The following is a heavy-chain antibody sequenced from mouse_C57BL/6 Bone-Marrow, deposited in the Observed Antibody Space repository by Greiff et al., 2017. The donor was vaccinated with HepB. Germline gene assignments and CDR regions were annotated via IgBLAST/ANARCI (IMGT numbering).Heavy chain of an antibody. CDR3: SRTHYYGSSYGYFDY. V-gene: IGHV1-19*01. CDR2: INPYNGGT. CDR1: GYTFTDYY. D-gene: IGHD1-1*01. J-gene: IGHJ2*01. Sequence: EVQLQQSGPVLVKPGASVKMSCKASGYTFTDYYMNWVKQSHGKSLEWIGVINPYNGGTSYNQKFKGKATLTVDKSSSTAYMELNSLTSEDSAVYYCSRTHYYGSSYGYFDYWGQGTTLTVSS.